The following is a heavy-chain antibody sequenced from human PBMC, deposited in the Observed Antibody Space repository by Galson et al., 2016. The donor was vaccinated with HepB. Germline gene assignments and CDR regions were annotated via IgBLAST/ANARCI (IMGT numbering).Heavy chain of an antibody. J-gene: IGHJ4*02. V-gene: IGHV1-69*06. CDR1: GGTFSSYA. Sequence: SVKVSCKASGGTFSSYAISWVRQAPGQGLVWMGGIIPVFGTSNYAQKFQGRVTITADISTSTAYMELSSLRSEDTAVYYCARGRGSGWYGGFDYWGQGTLVTVSS. CDR2: IIPVFGTS. D-gene: IGHD6-19*01. CDR3: ARGRGSGWYGGFDY.